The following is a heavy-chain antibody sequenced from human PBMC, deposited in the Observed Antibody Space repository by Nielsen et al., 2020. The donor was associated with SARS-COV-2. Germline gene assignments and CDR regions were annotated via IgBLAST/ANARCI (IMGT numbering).Heavy chain of an antibody. V-gene: IGHV1-2*06. J-gene: IGHJ3*02. CDR3: ARELNVGMAIIGAFDI. CDR1: GYTFTGSY. CDR2: INPNSGAT. D-gene: IGHD5-24*01. Sequence: ASVKVPCKASGYTFTGSYVHWVRQAPGQGLEWMGRINPNSGATIYAQKFQGRVTMTRDTSISTAYLEVTRLRSDDTAVYYCARELNVGMAIIGAFDIWGQGTMVTVSS.